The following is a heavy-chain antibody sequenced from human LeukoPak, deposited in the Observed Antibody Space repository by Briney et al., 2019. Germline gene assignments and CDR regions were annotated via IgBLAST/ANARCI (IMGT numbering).Heavy chain of an antibody. CDR3: ASQIAAHTMDV. CDR2: ISSSSSYI. Sequence: GGSLRLSCAASGFTSSSYSMNWVRQAPGKGLEWVSSISSSSSYIYYADSVKGRFTISRDNAKNSLYLQMNSLRAEDTAVYYCASQIAAHTMDVWGKGTTVTVSS. D-gene: IGHD6-13*01. CDR1: GFTSSSYS. J-gene: IGHJ6*03. V-gene: IGHV3-21*01.